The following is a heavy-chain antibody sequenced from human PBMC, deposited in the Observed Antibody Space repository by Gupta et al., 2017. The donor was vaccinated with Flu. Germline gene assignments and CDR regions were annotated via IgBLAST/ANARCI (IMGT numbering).Heavy chain of an antibody. CDR2: VSSGGGI. Sequence: EVQLLESGGGLVQPGGSLRLSCAASGFTFSGEDMGWVRQAPGKGLEWVSAVSSGGGIYYADSVKGRFTISRDNSEDTLYLQMHSLRAEDTAVYFCARDPGGYSHANWGQGTLVTVSS. CDR1: GFTFSGED. D-gene: IGHD5-18*01. V-gene: IGHV3-23*01. J-gene: IGHJ4*02. CDR3: ARDPGGYSHAN.